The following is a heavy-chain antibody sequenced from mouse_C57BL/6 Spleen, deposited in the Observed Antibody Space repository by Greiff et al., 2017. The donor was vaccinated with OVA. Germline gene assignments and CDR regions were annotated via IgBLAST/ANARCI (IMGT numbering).Heavy chain of an antibody. CDR1: GYAFSSYW. CDR3: ARGDDYDGFAY. CDR2: IYPGDGDT. V-gene: IGHV1-80*01. D-gene: IGHD2-4*01. J-gene: IGHJ3*01. Sequence: HVQLQQSGAELVKPGASVKISCKASGYAFSSYWMNWVKQRPGKGLEWIGQIYPGDGDTNYNGKFKGKATLTADKSSSTAYMQLSSLTSEDSVVYFCARGDDYDGFAYWGQGTLVTVSA.